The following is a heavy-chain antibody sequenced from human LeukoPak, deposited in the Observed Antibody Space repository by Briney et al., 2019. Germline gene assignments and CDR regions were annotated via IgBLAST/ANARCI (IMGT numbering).Heavy chain of an antibody. CDR2: ISGSGDPT. Sequence: GGSLRLPCVASGFTFSIYGMSWVRQAPGKGLEWVSAISGSGDPTYYADSVKGRFTISRDKSKNTLHLQVNSLRAEDTAVHYCAKASSDSRSYAYFHRWGQASLVTVST. V-gene: IGHV3-23*01. J-gene: IGHJ1*01. D-gene: IGHD3-22*01. CDR3: AKASSDSRSYAYFHR. CDR1: GFTFSIYG.